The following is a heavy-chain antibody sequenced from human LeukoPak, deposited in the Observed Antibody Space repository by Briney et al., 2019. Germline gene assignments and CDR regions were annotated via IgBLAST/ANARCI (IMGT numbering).Heavy chain of an antibody. CDR3: ARGYNYRFEY. Sequence: GGSLRLSCVVSGFTVNSFWMHWVRQGPGKGLVWVSHINSDGSTTGYADSVKGRFTISRDTAKNTLYLEMNNVRAEDTAVYYCARGYNYRFEYWGQGVLVIISS. CDR2: INSDGSTT. CDR1: GFTVNSFW. V-gene: IGHV3-74*01. J-gene: IGHJ4*02. D-gene: IGHD3-16*01.